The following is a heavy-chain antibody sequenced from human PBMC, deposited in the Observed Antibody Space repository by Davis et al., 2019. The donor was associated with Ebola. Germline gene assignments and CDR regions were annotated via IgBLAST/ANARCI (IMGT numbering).Heavy chain of an antibody. D-gene: IGHD6-13*01. V-gene: IGHV5-51*01. CDR3: ARQPAAGFAAAGADY. CDR1: GYSFTTYW. J-gene: IGHJ4*02. Sequence: GESLKISCKGSGYSFTTYWIGWVRQMPGKGLEWMGIIYPGDSDTRYSPSFQGQVTISADKSISTAYLQWISLKASDSAMYYCARQPAAGFAAAGADYWGQGTLVTVSS. CDR2: IYPGDSDT.